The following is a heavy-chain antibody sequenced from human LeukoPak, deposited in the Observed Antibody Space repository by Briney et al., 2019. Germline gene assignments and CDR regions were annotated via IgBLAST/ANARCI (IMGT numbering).Heavy chain of an antibody. V-gene: IGHV3-30*18. Sequence: GGSLRLSCTASGFTFSSDAMHCVRQAPGEGLQWVAVISFDGNTKFYGDSVKGRFTISRDNSKNTLYLQMNSLRAEDTALYYCAKDLVENYYGSGLTLDYWGQGTLITVSS. D-gene: IGHD3-10*01. CDR3: AKDLVENYYGSGLTLDY. CDR2: ISFDGNTK. J-gene: IGHJ4*02. CDR1: GFTFSSDA.